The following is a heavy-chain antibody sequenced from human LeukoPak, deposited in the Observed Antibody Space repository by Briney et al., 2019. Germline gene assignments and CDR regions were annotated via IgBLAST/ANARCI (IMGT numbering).Heavy chain of an antibody. Sequence: SETLSPTCTVSGVSMNNYYWNWIRQAPGKGLEWIGYIHYSGGTNYNPSLKSRVTISVDTSKNQFSLKLSSVTAADTAVYYCARHTTGPYDFWSGYLMDVWGKGTTVTVSS. CDR2: IHYSGGT. CDR3: ARHTTGPYDFWSGYLMDV. CDR1: GVSMNNYY. D-gene: IGHD3-3*01. J-gene: IGHJ6*03. V-gene: IGHV4-59*01.